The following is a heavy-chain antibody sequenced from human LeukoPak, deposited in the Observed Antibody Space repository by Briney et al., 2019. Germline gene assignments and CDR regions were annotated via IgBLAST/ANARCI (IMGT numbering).Heavy chain of an antibody. V-gene: IGHV4-34*01. J-gene: IGHJ3*02. CDR3: VRHVARAFDI. CDR2: INHSGST. Sequence: SETLSLTCAVYGGSFTNYYWSWIRQPPGKGLEWIGEINHSGSTKYNPSLKSRVTISIDTSKNQLSLKLSSVTAADTAVYSCVRHVARAFDIWGQGTKVTVSS. CDR1: GGSFTNYY.